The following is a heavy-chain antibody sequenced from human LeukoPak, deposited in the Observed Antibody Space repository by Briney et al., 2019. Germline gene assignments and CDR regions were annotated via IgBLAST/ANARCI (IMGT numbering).Heavy chain of an antibody. CDR3: ARDPLSGSGTYWYFDY. V-gene: IGHV3-7*01. CDR2: IKQDGSEK. CDR1: GFTFRSYW. Sequence: PGGSLRLSCAASGFTFRSYWMSWVRQAPGKGLEWVANIKQDGSEKYYVDSVKGRFTISRDNAKNSLYLQMNSLRAEDTAVYYCARDPLSGSGTYWYFDYWGQGTLVTVSS. D-gene: IGHD3-10*01. J-gene: IGHJ4*02.